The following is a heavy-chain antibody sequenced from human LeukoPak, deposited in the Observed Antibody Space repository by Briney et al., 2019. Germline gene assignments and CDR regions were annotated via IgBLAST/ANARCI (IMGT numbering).Heavy chain of an antibody. CDR1: GFTFSTYA. D-gene: IGHD1-26*01. CDR2: IDTSGDT. J-gene: IGHJ3*02. Sequence: GGSLRLSCAASGFTFSTYAMSWVRQAPGKGLEWVSAIDTSGDTYYPGSVKGRFTISRENAKNILYLQMNSLRVGDTAVYYCARGSTTVAFEIWGQGTMVSVSS. CDR3: ARGSTTVAFEI. V-gene: IGHV3-13*01.